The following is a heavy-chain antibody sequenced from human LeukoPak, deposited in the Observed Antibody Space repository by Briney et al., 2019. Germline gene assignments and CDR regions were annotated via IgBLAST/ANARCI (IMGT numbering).Heavy chain of an antibody. CDR3: AKDTLWFGELLFEEGYFDY. CDR2: IYYSGST. D-gene: IGHD3-10*01. V-gene: IGHV4-39*02. CDR1: GDSISSSSYY. J-gene: IGHJ4*02. Sequence: PSETLSLTCTVSGDSISSSSYYWGWIRQPPGKGLEWIGSIYYSGSTYYNPSLKSRVSISIDTSKNQFSLNLSSVTAADTAVYYCAKDTLWFGELLFEEGYFDYWGQGTLVTVSS.